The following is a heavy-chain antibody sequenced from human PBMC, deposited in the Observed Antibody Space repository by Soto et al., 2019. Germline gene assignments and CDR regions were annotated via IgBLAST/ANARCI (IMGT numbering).Heavy chain of an antibody. V-gene: IGHV4-59*08. CDR1: GGSISSYY. Sequence: SETLSLTCTVSGGSISSYYWSWIRQPPGKGLEWIGYIYYSGSTNYNPSLKSRVTISVDTSKNQFSLKLSSVTAADTAVYYCARRSGGYGLGGYENHLDYWGQGTLVTVSS. CDR2: IYYSGST. J-gene: IGHJ4*02. D-gene: IGHD5-12*01. CDR3: ARRSGGYGLGGYENHLDY.